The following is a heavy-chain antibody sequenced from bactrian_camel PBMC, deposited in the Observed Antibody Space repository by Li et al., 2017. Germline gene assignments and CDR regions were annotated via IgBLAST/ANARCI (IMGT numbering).Heavy chain of an antibody. CDR1: GNGDGSGYWC. Sequence: HVQLGESGGGSVQVGGSLTLSCAVSGNGDGSGYWCTGWFRQAPGQEREGVAAIYSGDGSAIYTDSAKGRFTISQDKAENMWYLQMNSLNPEDTAMYICASRRNSYCSIGTLRPTGFVYWGQGTQVTVS. CDR3: ASRRNSYCSIGTLRPTGFVY. D-gene: IGHD3*01. CDR2: IYSGDGSA. V-gene: IGHV3S63*01. J-gene: IGHJ6*01.